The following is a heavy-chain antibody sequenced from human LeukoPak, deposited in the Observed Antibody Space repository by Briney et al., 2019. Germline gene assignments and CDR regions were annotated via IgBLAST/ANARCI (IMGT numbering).Heavy chain of an antibody. CDR3: ARDLYYDSSGYYLYYYYGMDV. Sequence: GGSLRLSCAASGFTFSSYSMNWVRQAPGKGLEWVSYISSSSSTIYYADSVKGRFTISRDNAKNSLYLQMNSLRAEDTAVYYCARDLYYDSSGYYLYYYYGMDVWGQGTTVTVSS. J-gene: IGHJ6*02. CDR2: ISSSSSTI. V-gene: IGHV3-48*01. CDR1: GFTFSSYS. D-gene: IGHD3-22*01.